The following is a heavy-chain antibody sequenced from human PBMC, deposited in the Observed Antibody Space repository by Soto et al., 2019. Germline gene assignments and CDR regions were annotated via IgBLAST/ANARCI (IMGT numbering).Heavy chain of an antibody. Sequence: QVQLQQRGAGLWKPSETLSLTCTVSDGSFSGYYWSWIRQPPEKGLEWIGDIDHSGSTHYSPSLKSRLTMSVDTSKNQFSLHLTSVTAADTALYYCSRGRPPRYWGQGTLVTVSS. CDR2: IDHSGST. V-gene: IGHV4-34*02. CDR1: DGSFSGYY. J-gene: IGHJ4*02. CDR3: SRGRPPRY.